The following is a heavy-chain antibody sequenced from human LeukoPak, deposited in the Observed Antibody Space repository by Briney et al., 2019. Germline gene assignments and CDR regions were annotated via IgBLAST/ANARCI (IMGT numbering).Heavy chain of an antibody. CDR1: GFTFSTYA. CDR2: ISGSGGST. CDR3: AKGSRDSSGYYYSYYYYYMDV. Sequence: GGSLRLSYAASGFTFSTYAMSWVRQAPGKGLEWVSAISGSGGSTYYADSVKGRFTISRDNSKNTLYLQMNSLRAEDTAVYYCAKGSRDSSGYYYSYYYYYMDVWGKGTTVTVSS. J-gene: IGHJ6*03. D-gene: IGHD3-22*01. V-gene: IGHV3-23*01.